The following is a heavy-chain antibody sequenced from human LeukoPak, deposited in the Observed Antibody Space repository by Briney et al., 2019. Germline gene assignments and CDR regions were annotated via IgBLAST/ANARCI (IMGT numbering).Heavy chain of an antibody. J-gene: IGHJ4*02. CDR2: IYHSGNT. CDR3: ARGDIPDY. V-gene: IGHV4-38-2*02. D-gene: IGHD2-2*02. Sequence: SETLSLTCTVSGGSISSGYYWGWIRQPPGKGLEWIGSIYHSGNTYYKSSLKSRVTISVDTSKNQFSLKLRSVTTTDTAVYYCARGDIPDYWGQGTLVTVSS. CDR1: GGSISSGYY.